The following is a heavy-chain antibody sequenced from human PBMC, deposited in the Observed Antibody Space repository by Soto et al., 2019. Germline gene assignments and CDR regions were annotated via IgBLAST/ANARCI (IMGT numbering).Heavy chain of an antibody. CDR1: GGTFSSYA. J-gene: IGHJ4*02. Sequence: SVKVSCKASGGTFSSYAISWVRQAPGQGLEWMGGIIPIFGTANYAQKFQGRVTITADESTSTAYMGLSSLRSEDTAVYYCARGLYGGKIGFSYWGQGTLVTVSS. CDR3: ARGLYGGKIGFSY. V-gene: IGHV1-69*13. CDR2: IIPIFGTA. D-gene: IGHD4-17*01.